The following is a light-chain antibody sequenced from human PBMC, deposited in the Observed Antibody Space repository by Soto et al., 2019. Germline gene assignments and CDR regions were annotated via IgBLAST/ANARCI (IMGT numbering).Light chain of an antibody. V-gene: IGKV1-5*01. CDR3: QQYNSYSPIT. CDR1: QSVSSW. Sequence: DIQMTDSPSTLSASVGDRVTITCRASQSVSSWLAWYQQKPGKAPKLLIYDASSLESGVPSRFGGSGSGTEFTLTINSLQPDDSAAYYCQQYNSYSPITFGQGTLLGVK. J-gene: IGKJ5*01. CDR2: DAS.